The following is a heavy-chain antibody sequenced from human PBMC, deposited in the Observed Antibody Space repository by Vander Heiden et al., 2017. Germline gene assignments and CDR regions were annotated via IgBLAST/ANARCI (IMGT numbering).Heavy chain of an antibody. D-gene: IGHD5-18*01. CDR2: IYFDGINK. V-gene: IGHV3-33*03. CDR1: GFIFSNFG. J-gene: IGHJ4*02. CDR3: ARLYSYGDFDY. Sequence: QVQLVEFGGGVAQPGRFMGLSCAASGFIFSNFGMQWVRQAPGKGLEWVAVIYFDGINKYYADSVKGRFTISRDNSKNTVYLQMNSLRAEDTAVYYCARLYSYGDFDYWGQGTLVTVSS.